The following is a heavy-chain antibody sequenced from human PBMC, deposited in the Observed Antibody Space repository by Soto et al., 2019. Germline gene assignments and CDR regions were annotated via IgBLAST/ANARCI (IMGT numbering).Heavy chain of an antibody. CDR2: ISGIGGST. Sequence: GGSLRLSCAASGFTFTDYALSWVRQAPGKGLEWVATISGIGGSTYLADSVKGRLSISRDNSKNTVSLLMNSLRAEDTAVYLCARGSAGYISSWYYFAYWGRGTLVAVSS. CDR3: ARGSAGYISSWYYFAY. V-gene: IGHV3-23*01. CDR1: GFTFTDYA. J-gene: IGHJ4*02. D-gene: IGHD6-13*01.